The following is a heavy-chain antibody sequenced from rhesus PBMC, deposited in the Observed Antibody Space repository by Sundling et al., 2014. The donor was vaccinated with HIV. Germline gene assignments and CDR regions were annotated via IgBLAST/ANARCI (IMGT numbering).Heavy chain of an antibody. D-gene: IGHD1-26*01. CDR2: ISGNTGNT. CDR3: ARSLPGTTGYFDY. V-gene: IGHV4-173*01. J-gene: IGHJ4*01. CDR1: GASITGSY. Sequence: QVQLQESGPGLVKPSETLPLTCAVSGASITGSYWTWIRQSPGKGLEWIGRISGNTGNTDYNPSLKSRVTISTDTSQIQFSLKLNSVTAADTAVYYCARSLPGTTGYFDYWGQGVLVTVSS.